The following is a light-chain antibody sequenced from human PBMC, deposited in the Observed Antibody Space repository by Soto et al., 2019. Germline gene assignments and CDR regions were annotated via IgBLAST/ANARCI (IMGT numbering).Light chain of an antibody. CDR2: GAS. J-gene: IGKJ3*01. CDR3: QQRYNVPFT. V-gene: IGKV1-39*01. Sequence: DIQMTQSPASLAASLGDRITISCRASQTISNYLNWYHQKPGEAPKILIYGASTLQSGVPSSVSGSGSGTEFTLSISSLQPEYFGTYYCQQRYNVPFTFGPGTKVDVK. CDR1: QTISNY.